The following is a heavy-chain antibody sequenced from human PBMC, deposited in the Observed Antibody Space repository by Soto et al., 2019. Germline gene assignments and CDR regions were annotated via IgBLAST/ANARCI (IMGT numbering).Heavy chain of an antibody. Sequence: EVQLVESGGDLVQPGRSLRLSCAASGFSFGDYAMHWVRQAPGKGLEWVSGISWKSGSIGYADSVKGRFTISRDNAKNSLYLQMNSLRAEDTALYDCAKSTGGTANCLDVWGQGTTVTVSS. D-gene: IGHD2-8*02. V-gene: IGHV3-9*01. CDR2: ISWKSGSI. CDR3: AKSTGGTANCLDV. CDR1: GFSFGDYA. J-gene: IGHJ6*02.